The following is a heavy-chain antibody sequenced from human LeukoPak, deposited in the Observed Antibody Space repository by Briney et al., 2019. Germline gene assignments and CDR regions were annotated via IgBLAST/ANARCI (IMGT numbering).Heavy chain of an antibody. D-gene: IGHD3-22*01. Sequence: GASVKVSCKASGYTFTGYYMHWVRQAPGQGLEWMGWINPNSGGTNYAQKFQGRVTMTRDTSISTAYMELSRLRSDDTAVYYCAKSYYYDSSGLDAFDIWGQGTMVTVSS. CDR3: AKSYYYDSSGLDAFDI. V-gene: IGHV1-2*02. CDR2: INPNSGGT. J-gene: IGHJ3*02. CDR1: GYTFTGYY.